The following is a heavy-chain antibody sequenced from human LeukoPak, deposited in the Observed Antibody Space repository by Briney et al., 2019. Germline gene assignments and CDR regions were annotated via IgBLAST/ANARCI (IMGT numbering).Heavy chain of an antibody. V-gene: IGHV4-59*12. CDR1: GGSISSYY. CDR3: ARGSGAVGWFYYFDY. Sequence: PSETLSLTCTVSGGSISSYYWSWIRQPPGKGLEWIGYIYYSGSTNYNPSLKSRVTISVDTSKNQFSLKLSSVTAADTAVYYCARGSGAVGWFYYFDYWGQGTLVTVSS. D-gene: IGHD6-19*01. CDR2: IYYSGST. J-gene: IGHJ4*02.